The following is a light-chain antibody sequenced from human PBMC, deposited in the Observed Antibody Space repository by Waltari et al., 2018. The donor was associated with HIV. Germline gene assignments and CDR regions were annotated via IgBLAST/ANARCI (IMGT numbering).Light chain of an antibody. V-gene: IGLV3-1*01. CDR1: KLGETY. CDR2: QNI. Sequence: SYELTQPPSLSVSPGQTASIACSGYKLGETYASWYQQKPGQSPVLFIYQNIKRPSGIPERFSGSNSGNTATLTISGTQAMDEADYYCQTWDSRTVVFGGGTKLTVL. CDR3: QTWDSRTVV. J-gene: IGLJ2*01.